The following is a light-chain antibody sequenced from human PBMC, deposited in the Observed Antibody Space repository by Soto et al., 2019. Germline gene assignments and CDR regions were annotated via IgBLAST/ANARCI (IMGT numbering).Light chain of an antibody. J-gene: IGLJ3*02. Sequence: QSVLTQPPSASGTPGQRVTISCSGSRPNIGNDYVHWYQSLPGTAPKLLIYRDNQRRSGVPVRFSASKSGTSASLAISGLRSEDEAEYYCAAWDDSLSGWLFGGGTKLTVL. CDR3: AAWDDSLSGWL. CDR1: RPNIGNDY. CDR2: RDN. V-gene: IGLV1-47*01.